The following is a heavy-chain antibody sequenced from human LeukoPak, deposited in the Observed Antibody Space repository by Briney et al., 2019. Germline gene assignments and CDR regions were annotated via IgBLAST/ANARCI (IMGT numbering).Heavy chain of an antibody. J-gene: IGHJ6*03. CDR1: GFTFSSYE. CDR3: ARAGSGPYYYYYMDV. CDR2: ISSSGSTI. Sequence: AGSLRLSCAASGFTFSSYEMNWVRQAPGKGLEWVSYISSSGSTIYYADSVKGRFTISRDNAKNSLYLQMNSLRAEDTAVYYCARAGSGPYYYYYMDVWGKGTTVTISS. V-gene: IGHV3-48*03. D-gene: IGHD6-25*01.